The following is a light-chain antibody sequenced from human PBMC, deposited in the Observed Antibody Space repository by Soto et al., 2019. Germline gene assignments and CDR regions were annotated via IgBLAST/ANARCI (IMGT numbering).Light chain of an antibody. CDR2: DAS. CDR1: QSVSSY. CDR3: QQRSNWPRT. J-gene: IGKJ1*01. Sequence: EIVLTQSPSTLSLSPGERATLSWRASQSVSSYLAWYQQKNGQAPRLLIYDASNRATGIPARFSGSRYGTDFNLTISSLEPEDFAVYDGQQRSNWPRTFGQGTKVDIK. V-gene: IGKV3-11*01.